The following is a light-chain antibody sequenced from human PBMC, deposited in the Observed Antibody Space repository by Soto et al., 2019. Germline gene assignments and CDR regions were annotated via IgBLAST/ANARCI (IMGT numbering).Light chain of an antibody. Sequence: DIQMTQSPSSLSASVGDRVTITCRARQTINTYLNWYQQTPGTAPKLLIYDASSLQGGVPSRFRGSGSGTDFTLTITSLQPEDVATYYCQQSYTTPLTFGGGTKVEVK. CDR1: QTINTY. V-gene: IGKV1-39*01. J-gene: IGKJ4*01. CDR2: DAS. CDR3: QQSYTTPLT.